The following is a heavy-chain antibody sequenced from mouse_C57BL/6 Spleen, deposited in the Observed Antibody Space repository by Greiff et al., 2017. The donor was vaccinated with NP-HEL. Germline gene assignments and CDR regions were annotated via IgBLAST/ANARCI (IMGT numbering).Heavy chain of an antibody. CDR2: INPSSGYT. CDR3: ARELDYAMDY. CDR1: GYTFTSYT. Sequence: QVQLKESGAELARPGASVKMSCKASGYTFTSYTMHWVKQRPGQGLEWIGYINPSSGYTKYNQKFKDKATLTADKSSSTAYMQLSSLTSEDSAVYYCARELDYAMDYWGQGTSVTVSS. J-gene: IGHJ4*01. V-gene: IGHV1-4*01. D-gene: IGHD4-1*01.